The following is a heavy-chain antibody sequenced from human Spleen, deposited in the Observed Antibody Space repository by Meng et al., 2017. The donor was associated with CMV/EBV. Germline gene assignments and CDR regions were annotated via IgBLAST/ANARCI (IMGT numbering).Heavy chain of an antibody. D-gene: IGHD2-21*01. Sequence: GESLKISCAASGFIFSNYGMHWVRQAPGKGLEWVAFIRYDGSNKYYADSVKGRFTISRDNSKNTLYLQMNSLRAEDTAVYYCAKDAGIVVVIATPGLMDVWGQGTTVTVSS. CDR3: AKDAGIVVVIATPGLMDV. V-gene: IGHV3-30*02. CDR2: IRYDGSNK. J-gene: IGHJ6*02. CDR1: GFIFSNYG.